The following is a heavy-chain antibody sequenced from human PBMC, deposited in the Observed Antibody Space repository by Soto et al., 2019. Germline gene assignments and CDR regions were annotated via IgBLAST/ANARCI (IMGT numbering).Heavy chain of an antibody. CDR1: GFTFDDYA. V-gene: IGHV3-9*01. Sequence: GGSLRLSCAASGFTFDDYAMHWVRQAPGKGLEWVSGISWNSGSIGYADSVKGRFTISRDNAKNSLYLQMNSLRAEDTALYYCAKAIHPSSIAAPGIWALFDYWGQGTLVTVSS. D-gene: IGHD6-6*01. CDR2: ISWNSGSI. J-gene: IGHJ4*02. CDR3: AKAIHPSSIAAPGIWALFDY.